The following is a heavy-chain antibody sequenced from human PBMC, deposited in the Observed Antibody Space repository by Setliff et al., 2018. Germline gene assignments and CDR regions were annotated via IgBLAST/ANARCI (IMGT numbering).Heavy chain of an antibody. CDR3: SRPHGGDYAFDI. CDR2: SNHSGNT. CDR1: GESFSNNY. Sequence: PSETLSLTCSVYGESFSNNYWSWIRQPPGKGLEWIGESNHSGNTTNHPSLKSRLTMSVDTSRNQISLTLSSVTAADTAVYYCSRPHGGDYAFDIWGQGTMVT. J-gene: IGHJ3*02. D-gene: IGHD4-17*01. V-gene: IGHV4-34*01.